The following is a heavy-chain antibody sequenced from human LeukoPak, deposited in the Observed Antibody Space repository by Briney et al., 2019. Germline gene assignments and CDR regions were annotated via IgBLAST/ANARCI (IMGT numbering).Heavy chain of an antibody. CDR3: ARGSLAVAGTGVDY. V-gene: IGHV3-21*01. CDR1: GFTFSSYS. D-gene: IGHD6-19*01. CDR2: ISSSSSFK. Sequence: PGGSLRLSCAASGFTFSSYSMNWVRQAPGKGLEWVSSISSSSSFKYHADSVKGRFTISRDNAKNSLYLQMNSLRAGDTAVYYCARGSLAVAGTGVDYWGQGTLVTVSS. J-gene: IGHJ4*02.